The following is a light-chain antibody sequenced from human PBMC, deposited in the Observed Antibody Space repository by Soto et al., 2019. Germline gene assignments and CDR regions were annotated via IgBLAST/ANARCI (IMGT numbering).Light chain of an antibody. V-gene: IGKV1-39*01. CDR2: ETS. CDR1: QSVSSY. Sequence: DIQMTQSPSSLSASVGDRVTITCRASQSVSSYLNWYQQKPGKAPKVLIYETSNLQRGVPSRFSGSGSETDFTLTISSLQPEDFATYYCQQSDTLPFTFGPGTKVDIK. J-gene: IGKJ3*01. CDR3: QQSDTLPFT.